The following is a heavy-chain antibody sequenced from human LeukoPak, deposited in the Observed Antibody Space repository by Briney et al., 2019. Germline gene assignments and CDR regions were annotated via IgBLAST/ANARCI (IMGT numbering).Heavy chain of an antibody. CDR1: GFTFSSYA. Sequence: SGGSLRLSCAASGFTFSSYAMSWVRQAPGKGLEWVSAISGSGGSTYYADSVKGRFTISRDNSKNTLYLQMNSLRAENTAVYYCAKGTPPNYYGSGSYGDYWGQGTLVTVSS. D-gene: IGHD3-10*01. CDR2: ISGSGGST. V-gene: IGHV3-23*01. CDR3: AKGTPPNYYGSGSYGDY. J-gene: IGHJ4*02.